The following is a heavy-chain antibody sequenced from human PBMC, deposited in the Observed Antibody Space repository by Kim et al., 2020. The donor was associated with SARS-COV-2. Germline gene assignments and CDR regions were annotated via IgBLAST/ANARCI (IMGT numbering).Heavy chain of an antibody. CDR3: ASRTVRGAADY. Sequence: SETLSLTCTVPGGSISSSSYYWGWIRQPPGKGLEWIGSIYYSGSTYYNPSLKSRVTISVDTSKNQFSLKLSSVTAADTAVYYCASRTVRGAADYWGQGT. V-gene: IGHV4-39*01. D-gene: IGHD3-10*01. J-gene: IGHJ4*02. CDR2: IYYSGST. CDR1: GGSISSSSYY.